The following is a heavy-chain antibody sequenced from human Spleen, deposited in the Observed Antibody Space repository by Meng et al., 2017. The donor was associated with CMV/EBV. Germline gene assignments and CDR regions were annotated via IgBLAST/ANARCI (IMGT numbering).Heavy chain of an antibody. CDR2: INWNGGST. J-gene: IGHJ4*02. D-gene: IGHD2-2*01. CDR3: ARDPTDCSSTSCNDY. Sequence: SEFTFDDYGMSWVRQAPGKGLEWVSGINWNGGSTGYADSVKGRFTISRDNAKNSLHLQMNSLRAEDTALYYCARDPTDCSSTSCNDYWGQGTLVTVSS. CDR1: EFTFDDYG. V-gene: IGHV3-20*03.